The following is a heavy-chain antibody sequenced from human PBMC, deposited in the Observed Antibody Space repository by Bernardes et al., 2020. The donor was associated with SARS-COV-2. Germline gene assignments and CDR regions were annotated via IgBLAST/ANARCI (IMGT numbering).Heavy chain of an antibody. J-gene: IGHJ4*02. CDR2: IHYSGST. CDR1: GGSISSYY. Sequence: SETLSLTCTVSGGSISSYYWSWIRQTPGKGLEWIGYIHYSGSTKYNPSLKSRVIISVDTSKNQFSLKLNSVTAADTAVYYCVGNLDRTDWYPWDHWGQGNLVSVSS. CDR3: VGNLDRTDWYPWDH. D-gene: IGHD6-19*01. V-gene: IGHV4-59*08.